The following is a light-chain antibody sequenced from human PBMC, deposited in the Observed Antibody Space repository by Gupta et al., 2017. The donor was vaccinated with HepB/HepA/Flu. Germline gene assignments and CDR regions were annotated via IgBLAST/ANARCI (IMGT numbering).Light chain of an antibody. CDR3: QTYDSSNKRV. V-gene: IGLV6-57*01. CDR1: SGSVATYY. J-gene: IGLJ3*02. CDR2: ENN. Sequence: VTMTCTRSSGSVATYYVQCYRQRPGSSPTTLICENNKRHSGVPDRVSGSIDISSNAASLTISGLKTEDAADYYCQTYDSSNKRVFGGGTKLTVL.